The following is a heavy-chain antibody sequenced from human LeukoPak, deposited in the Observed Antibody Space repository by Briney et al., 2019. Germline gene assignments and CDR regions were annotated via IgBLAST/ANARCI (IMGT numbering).Heavy chain of an antibody. V-gene: IGHV4-59*01. CDR1: GGSSSGYY. D-gene: IGHD6-6*01. J-gene: IGHJ1*01. CDR3: ARGGAARLHFQN. Sequence: SETLSLTCAVYGGSSSGYYWSWIRQPPGKGLEWIGYIYHSGSTNYNPSLQSRVTISVDTSKNQFSLNLNSVTAADTAVYYCARGGAARLHFQNWGQGTLVTVSS. CDR2: IYHSGST.